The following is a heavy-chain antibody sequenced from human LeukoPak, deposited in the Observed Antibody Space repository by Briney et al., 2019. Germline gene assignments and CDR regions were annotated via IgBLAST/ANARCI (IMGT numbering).Heavy chain of an antibody. CDR1: GGPISSSSYY. D-gene: IGHD2-21*02. Sequence: SETLSLTCTVSGGPISSSSYYWGWIRQPPGKGLEWIGSIYYSGSTYYNPSLKSRVTIFVDTSKNQFSLKLSSVTAADTAVYYCASLGRPYCGGDCYPVDYWGQGTLVTVSS. J-gene: IGHJ4*02. V-gene: IGHV4-39*01. CDR3: ASLGRPYCGGDCYPVDY. CDR2: IYYSGST.